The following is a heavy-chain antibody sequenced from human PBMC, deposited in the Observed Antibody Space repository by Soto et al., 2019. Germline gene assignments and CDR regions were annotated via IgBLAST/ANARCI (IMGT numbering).Heavy chain of an antibody. Sequence: TLSLTCTVSGGSISSGGYYWSWIRQHPGKGLEWIGYIYYSGSTYYNPSLKSRVTISVDTSKNQFSLKLSSVTAADTAVYYCARERGWQLVRTRWFDPWGQGNVVTVSS. D-gene: IGHD6-6*01. V-gene: IGHV4-31*03. CDR3: ARERGWQLVRTRWFDP. CDR1: GGSISSGGYY. CDR2: IYYSGST. J-gene: IGHJ5*02.